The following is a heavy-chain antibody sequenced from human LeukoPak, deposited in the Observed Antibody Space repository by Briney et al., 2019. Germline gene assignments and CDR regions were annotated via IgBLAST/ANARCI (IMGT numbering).Heavy chain of an antibody. CDR3: ARGAVAGFTSLFDY. CDR2: IYYSGST. J-gene: IGHJ4*02. CDR1: GGSISSSSYY. Sequence: SETLSLTCTVSGGSISSSSYYWGWLRQPPWKGLEWIGSIYYSGSTYYNPSLKSRVTISVDTSKTQFSLQLSSVAAADTAVYYCARGAVAGFTSLFDYWGQGTLVTVSS. V-gene: IGHV4-39*07. D-gene: IGHD6-19*01.